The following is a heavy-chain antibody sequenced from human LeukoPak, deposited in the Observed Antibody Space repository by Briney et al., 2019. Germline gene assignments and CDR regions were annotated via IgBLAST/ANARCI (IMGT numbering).Heavy chain of an antibody. J-gene: IGHJ5*02. CDR3: ARDVVVPAAILRFDP. CDR2: ISAYNGNT. D-gene: IGHD2-2*02. Sequence: EASVKVSCKASGYTFTSYGISWVRQAPGQGLERMGWISAYNGNTNYAQKLQGRVTMTTDTSTSTAYTELRSLRSDDTAVYYCARDVVVPAAILRFDPWGQGTLVTVSS. CDR1: GYTFTSYG. V-gene: IGHV1-18*01.